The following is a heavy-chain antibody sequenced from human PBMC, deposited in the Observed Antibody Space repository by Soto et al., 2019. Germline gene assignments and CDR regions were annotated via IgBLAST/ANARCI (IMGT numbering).Heavy chain of an antibody. Sequence: QVQLVQSGAEVKKPGSSVKVSCKASGGTFSSYTISWVRQAPGQGLEWMGRIIPILGIANYAQKFQGRVTITADKSTSTAYMELSSLRSEDTAVYYCARESRRYCSGGSCYSSYYYYYYMDVWGKGTTVTVSS. J-gene: IGHJ6*03. V-gene: IGHV1-69*08. CDR2: IIPILGIA. CDR1: GGTFSSYT. CDR3: ARESRRYCSGGSCYSSYYYYYYMDV. D-gene: IGHD2-15*01.